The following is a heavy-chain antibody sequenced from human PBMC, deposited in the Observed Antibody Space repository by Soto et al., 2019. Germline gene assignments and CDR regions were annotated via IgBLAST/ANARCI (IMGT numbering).Heavy chain of an antibody. CDR2: ISDNGGTK. Sequence: PGGSLRLSCTAAGFTLSSYDMSWGRQAPGKGLEWGSVISDNGGTKYYADCVKGRFTISRDNSKNTLYLQMNSLRVEDTAVYYCTTRLGSTATTSGDYWRQATPVTLSS. J-gene: IGHJ4*02. CDR3: TTRLGSTATTSGDY. V-gene: IGHV3-23*01. D-gene: IGHD1-1*01. CDR1: GFTLSSYD.